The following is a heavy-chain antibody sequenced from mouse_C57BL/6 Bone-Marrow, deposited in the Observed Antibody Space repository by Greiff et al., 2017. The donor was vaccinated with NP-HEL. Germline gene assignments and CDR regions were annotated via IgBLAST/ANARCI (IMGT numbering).Heavy chain of an antibody. D-gene: IGHD1-1*01. V-gene: IGHV1-59*01. J-gene: IGHJ1*03. CDR1: GYTFTSYW. Sequence: QVQLQQPGAELVRPGTSVKLSCKASGYTFTSYWMHWVKQRPGQGLEWIGVIDPSDSYTNYNQKFKGKATLTVDTSSSTAYMQLSSLTSEDSAVYYCASKVYYYGSSYWYFDVWGTGTTVTVSS. CDR3: ASKVYYYGSSYWYFDV. CDR2: IDPSDSYT.